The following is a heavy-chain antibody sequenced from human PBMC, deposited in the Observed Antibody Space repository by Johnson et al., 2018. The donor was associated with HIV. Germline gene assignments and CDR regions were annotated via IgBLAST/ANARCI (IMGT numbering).Heavy chain of an antibody. V-gene: IGHV3-30-3*01. CDR1: GFTFSTYA. D-gene: IGHD6-13*01. CDR2: ISYDGNNT. Sequence: QVQLVESGGGVVQPGRSLRLSCAASGFTFSTYAMHWVRQAPGKGLEWVAVISYDGNNTYNADSVKGRFTISRDNPRNTLYLQMNSLRAEDTAVYYCARPVIAADDAFDIWGQGTMVTVSS. J-gene: IGHJ3*02. CDR3: ARPVIAADDAFDI.